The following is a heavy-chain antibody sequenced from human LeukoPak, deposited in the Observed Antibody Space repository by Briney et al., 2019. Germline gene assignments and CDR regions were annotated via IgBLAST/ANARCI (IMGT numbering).Heavy chain of an antibody. V-gene: IGHV3-74*01. CDR1: GFPFSSYW. Sequence: PGGSLRLSCAASGFPFSSYWMHWARQAPGKGLVWVSRIHSDGSSTSYADSVKGRFTISRDNAKNTLYLQMNSLRAEDTAVYYCARDPYDSSGYWDYFDYWGQGTLVTVSS. CDR2: IHSDGSST. D-gene: IGHD3-22*01. J-gene: IGHJ4*02. CDR3: ARDPYDSSGYWDYFDY.